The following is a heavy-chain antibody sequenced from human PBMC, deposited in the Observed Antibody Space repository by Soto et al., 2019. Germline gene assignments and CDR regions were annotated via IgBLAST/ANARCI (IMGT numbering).Heavy chain of an antibody. CDR2: ISHSGNT. J-gene: IGHJ5*02. V-gene: IGHV4-61*08. D-gene: IGHD3-10*01. Sequence: SETLSLTCSVSGGSIGSGGYYWSWIRQHPGKGLEWIEYISHSGNTNYNPSLKSRLTISVDTSKNQFSLKLSSVTAADTAVYYCARALQLDPGGSVDWFDPWGQGTLVTVSS. CDR3: ARALQLDPGGSVDWFDP. CDR1: GGSIGSGGYY.